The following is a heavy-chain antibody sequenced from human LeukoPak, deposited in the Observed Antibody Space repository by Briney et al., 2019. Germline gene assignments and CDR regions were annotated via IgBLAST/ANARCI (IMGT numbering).Heavy chain of an antibody. Sequence: GSLRLSCAASGFSFSSYNMNWVRQAPGKGLEWVSYISSSSSSINYADSVKGRFTISRDNAKNSLYLQMSSLRAEDTAVYYCASILHSGSFYPPYWGQGTLVTVSS. CDR2: ISSSSSSI. CDR1: GFSFSSYN. CDR3: ASILHSGSFYPPY. J-gene: IGHJ4*02. D-gene: IGHD1-26*01. V-gene: IGHV3-48*04.